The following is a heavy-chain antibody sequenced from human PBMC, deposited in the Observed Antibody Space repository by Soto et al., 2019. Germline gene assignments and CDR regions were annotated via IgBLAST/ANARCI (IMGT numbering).Heavy chain of an antibody. Sequence: PGGSLRLSCAAAGFTFSTHSINWVRQAPGKGLEWISYITSTSVTMYADSVKGRFTISRDNAKNSLYLQMNSLRAEDTAVYFCVEKVGFKRNSWGKGTLFTAS. D-gene: IGHD5-12*01. CDR2: ITSTSVTM. CDR1: GFTFSTHS. CDR3: VEKVGFKRNS. V-gene: IGHV3-48*01. J-gene: IGHJ5*02.